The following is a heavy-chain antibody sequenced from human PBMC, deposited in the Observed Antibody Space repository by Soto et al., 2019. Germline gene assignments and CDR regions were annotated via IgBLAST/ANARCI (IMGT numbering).Heavy chain of an antibody. J-gene: IGHJ3*02. Sequence: PGGSLRLSCAASGFTFSVYTFNWVRQAPGKGPEWVSAIYGSSSSYIYYADSVKGRFTISRDNAKNSLYLQMNSLRAEDTAVYYCARVRFLEWGPLLDAFDIWGQGTMVTVSS. D-gene: IGHD3-3*01. V-gene: IGHV3-21*01. CDR2: IYGSSSSYI. CDR1: GFTFSVYT. CDR3: ARVRFLEWGPLLDAFDI.